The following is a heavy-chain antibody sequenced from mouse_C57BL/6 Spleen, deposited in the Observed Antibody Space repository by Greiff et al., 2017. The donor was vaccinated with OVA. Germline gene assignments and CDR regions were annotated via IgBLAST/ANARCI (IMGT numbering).Heavy chain of an antibody. CDR1: GYTFTSYW. CDR2: IHPNSGST. D-gene: IGHD1-1*01. Sequence: QVQLQQPGAELVKPGASVKLSCKASGYTFTSYWMHWVKQRPGQGLEWIGMIHPNSGSTNYNEKFKSKATLTVDKSSSTAYMQLSSLTSEDSAVYYCARWGLLRYQWYFDVWGTGTTVTVSS. CDR3: ARWGLLRYQWYFDV. J-gene: IGHJ1*03. V-gene: IGHV1-64*01.